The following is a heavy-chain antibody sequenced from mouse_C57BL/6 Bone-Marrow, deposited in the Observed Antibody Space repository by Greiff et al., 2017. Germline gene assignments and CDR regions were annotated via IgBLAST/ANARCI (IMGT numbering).Heavy chain of an antibody. CDR2: IDPSDSYT. CDR1: GYTFTSYW. J-gene: IGHJ2*01. CDR3: AREGFDSYY. V-gene: IGHV1-69*01. Sequence: QVQLQQPGAELVMPGASVKLSCKASGYTFTSYWMHWVKQRPGQGLEWIGEIDPSDSYTNYNQKFKGKSTLTVDKSSSTAYMQLSSLTSEDSAVYYSAREGFDSYYWGQGTTLTVSS.